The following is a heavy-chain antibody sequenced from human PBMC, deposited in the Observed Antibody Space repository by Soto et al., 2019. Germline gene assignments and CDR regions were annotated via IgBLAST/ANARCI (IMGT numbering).Heavy chain of an antibody. CDR2: ISGSGGST. CDR3: ARSLYKYDAFDI. Sequence: PGGSLRLSCAASGFTFSSYAMSWVRQAPGKGLEWVSAISGSGGSTYYADSVKGRFTISRDNAKNTLYLQMNSLRDEDTAVYYCARSLYKYDAFDIWGQGTMVTVSS. CDR1: GFTFSSYA. D-gene: IGHD1-20*01. J-gene: IGHJ3*02. V-gene: IGHV3-23*01.